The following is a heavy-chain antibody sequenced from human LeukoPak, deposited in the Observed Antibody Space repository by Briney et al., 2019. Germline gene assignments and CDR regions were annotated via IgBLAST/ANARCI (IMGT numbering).Heavy chain of an antibody. D-gene: IGHD3-9*01. Sequence: GGSPRLSCAASGFAASGFTFSTFGMHWVRQAPGKGLEWVAFIRYDGSNKYYADSVKGRFTISRDDSKNTLYLQMNSLRAEDTAAYYCAKGYYFDILSGYSSLDSWGQGTLVTVSS. CDR2: IRYDGSNK. CDR1: GFTFSTFG. CDR3: AKGYYFDILSGYSSLDS. V-gene: IGHV3-30*02. J-gene: IGHJ4*02.